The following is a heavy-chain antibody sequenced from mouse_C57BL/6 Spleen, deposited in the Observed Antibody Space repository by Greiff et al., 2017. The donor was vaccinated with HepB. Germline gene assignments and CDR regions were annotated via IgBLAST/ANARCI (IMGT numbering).Heavy chain of an antibody. Sequence: VQLQQSGAELVKPGASVKLSCTASGFNIKDYYMHWVKQRTEQGLEWIGRIDPEDGETKYAPNFQGKATITADTSSNTAYLQLSSLTSDDTAVYYCARSYYYGSSYHDYWGQGTTLTVSS. V-gene: IGHV14-2*01. D-gene: IGHD1-1*01. CDR3: ARSYYYGSSYHDY. CDR2: IDPEDGET. J-gene: IGHJ2*01. CDR1: GFNIKDYY.